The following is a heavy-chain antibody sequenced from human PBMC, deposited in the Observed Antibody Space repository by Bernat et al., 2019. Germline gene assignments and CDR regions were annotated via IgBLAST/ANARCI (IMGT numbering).Heavy chain of an antibody. J-gene: IGHJ3*01. CDR1: GYIFTGYL. CDR2: VNAANGNT. CDR3: ARGNSSGPYHGFDF. Sequence: QVEVVQSGAEVKKPGASVKLSCTASGYIFTGYLIHWVRQAPGQGLEWMGWVNAANGNTKYSQKFQGRVSLIRDTSANIAYMELSSLTSADTAVYFCARGNSSGPYHGFDFWGQGTMVTVSS. V-gene: IGHV1-3*01. D-gene: IGHD3-10*01.